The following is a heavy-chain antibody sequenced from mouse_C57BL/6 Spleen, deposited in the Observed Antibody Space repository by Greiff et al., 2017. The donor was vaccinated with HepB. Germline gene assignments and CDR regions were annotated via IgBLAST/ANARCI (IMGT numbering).Heavy chain of an antibody. J-gene: IGHJ3*01. CDR2: ISYDGSN. CDR3: ARGGYYYGSFAY. D-gene: IGHD1-1*01. Sequence: ESGPGLVKPSQSLSLTCSVTGYSITSGYYWNWIRQFPGNKLEWMGYISYDGSNNYNPSLKNRISITRDTSKNQFFLKLNSVTTEDTATYYCARGGYYYGSFAYWGQGTLVTVSA. V-gene: IGHV3-6*01. CDR1: GYSITSGYY.